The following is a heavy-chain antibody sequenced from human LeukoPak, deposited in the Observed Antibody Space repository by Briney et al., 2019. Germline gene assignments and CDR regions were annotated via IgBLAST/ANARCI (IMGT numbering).Heavy chain of an antibody. CDR2: ISSSGSTI. CDR3: AREGYGSGVYYYYYYYMDV. CDR1: GFTFSDYY. V-gene: IGHV3-11*04. J-gene: IGHJ6*03. Sequence: GGSLRLSCAASGFTFSDYYMSWIRQAPGKGLEWVSYISSSGSTIYYADSVKGRFTISRDNAKNSLYLQMNSLRAEDTAVYYCAREGYGSGVYYYYYYYMDVWGKGTTVTISS. D-gene: IGHD3-10*01.